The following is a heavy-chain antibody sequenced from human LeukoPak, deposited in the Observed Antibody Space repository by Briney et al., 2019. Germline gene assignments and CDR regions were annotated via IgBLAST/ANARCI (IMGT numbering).Heavy chain of an antibody. CDR3: GTGAKSGYEY. J-gene: IGHJ4*02. CDR1: GFTFSAYW. V-gene: IGHV3-74*01. Sequence: GGSLRLSCAASGFTFSAYWMHWGRQVPGKGPVWVSFIKSDERTTNYADSVKGRLTISRDNSRNTVDLQMNNLRADDTAVYYCGTGAKSGYEYWGQGTLVTVSS. D-gene: IGHD5-12*01. CDR2: IKSDERTT.